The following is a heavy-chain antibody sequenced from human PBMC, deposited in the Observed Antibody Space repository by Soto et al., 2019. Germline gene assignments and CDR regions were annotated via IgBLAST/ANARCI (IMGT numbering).Heavy chain of an antibody. J-gene: IGHJ4*02. V-gene: IGHV3-23*01. CDR2: ISGGGGGT. Sequence: PGGSLRLSCTTSGFTFDNFAMSWVRQAPGRGLEWVPAISGGGGGTYYADSGKGRFIISRDNSKNTVYLQVNGLRTEDTAVYYCAKDVHYDSSGGLDYWGQGTLVTVSS. D-gene: IGHD3-22*01. CDR3: AKDVHYDSSGGLDY. CDR1: GFTFDNFA.